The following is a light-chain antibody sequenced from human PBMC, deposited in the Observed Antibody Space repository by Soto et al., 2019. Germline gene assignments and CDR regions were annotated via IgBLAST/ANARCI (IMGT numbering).Light chain of an antibody. CDR2: GAS. CDR3: QQYNDWPLT. CDR1: QSVRSNF. V-gene: IGKV3-20*01. Sequence: EIVLTQSPGTLSLSPGERATLSCRASQSVRSNFLAWYQQKPGQAPRLLIYGASNRATGIPDRFSGSGSGTDFTLTICSLQSEDFALYYCQQYNDWPLTFGQGTRLEIK. J-gene: IGKJ5*01.